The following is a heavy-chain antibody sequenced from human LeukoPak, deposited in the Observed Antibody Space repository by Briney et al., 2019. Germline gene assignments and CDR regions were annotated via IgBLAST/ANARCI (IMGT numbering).Heavy chain of an antibody. CDR1: GFTFSSYA. J-gene: IGHJ4*02. CDR3: AKTPWGSNWYGPTHFDY. CDR2: ISGSGGST. Sequence: GGSLRLSCAASGFTFSSYAMSWVRQAPGKGLEWVSAISGSGGSTYYADSVKGRFTISRDNSKNTLYLQMNSLRAEDTAVYYCAKTPWGSNWYGPTHFDYWGQGTLVTVSS. D-gene: IGHD6-13*01. V-gene: IGHV3-23*01.